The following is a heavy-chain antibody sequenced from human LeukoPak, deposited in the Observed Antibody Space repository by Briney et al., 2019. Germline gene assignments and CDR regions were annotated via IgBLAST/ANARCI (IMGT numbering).Heavy chain of an antibody. CDR1: GGSISSSSYY. J-gene: IGHJ4*02. CDR3: ARLPAAAGPSGIY. V-gene: IGHV4-39*01. Sequence: SETLSLTCTVSGGSISSSSYYWGWIRQPPGKGLEWIGSIYYSGSTYYNPSLKSRVTISVDTSKNQFSLKLSSVTAADTAVYYCARLPAAAGPSGIYWGQGTLVTVSS. CDR2: IYYSGST. D-gene: IGHD6-13*01.